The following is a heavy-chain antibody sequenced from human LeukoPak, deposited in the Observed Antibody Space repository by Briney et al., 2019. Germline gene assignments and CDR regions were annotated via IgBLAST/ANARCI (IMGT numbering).Heavy chain of an antibody. Sequence: ASVKVSCKASGYTFTGYYMHWVRQAPGQGLEWMGWINPNSGGTNYAQKFQGRVTTTRDTSISTAYMELSRLRSDDTAVYYCTRDRRAMDPFDYWGQGTLVTVSS. V-gene: IGHV1-2*02. CDR2: INPNSGGT. CDR1: GYTFTGYY. CDR3: TRDRRAMDPFDY. D-gene: IGHD5-18*01. J-gene: IGHJ4*02.